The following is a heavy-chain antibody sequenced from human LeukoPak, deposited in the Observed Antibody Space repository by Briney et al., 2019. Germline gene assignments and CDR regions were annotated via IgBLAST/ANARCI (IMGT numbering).Heavy chain of an antibody. J-gene: IGHJ4*02. Sequence: GGSLRLSCAASGFTFDDYAMHWVRQAPGKGLEWVSGISWNSGSIGYADSVKGRFTISRDNAKNSLYLQMNSLRAEDTALYYCAKDISAVAGKGSFDYWGQGTLVTVSS. CDR3: AKDISAVAGKGSFDY. CDR1: GFTFDDYA. V-gene: IGHV3-9*01. CDR2: ISWNSGSI. D-gene: IGHD6-19*01.